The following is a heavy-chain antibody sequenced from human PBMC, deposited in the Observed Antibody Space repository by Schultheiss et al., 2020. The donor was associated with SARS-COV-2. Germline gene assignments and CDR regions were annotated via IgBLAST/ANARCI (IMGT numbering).Heavy chain of an antibody. CDR2: IKLDGSEK. D-gene: IGHD7-27*01. J-gene: IGHJ3*02. Sequence: GESLKISCAASGFTFSSYAMHWVRQAPGKGLEWVADIKLDGSEKYYVDSVKGRFTISRDNSKNTLYLQMNSLRAEDTAVYYCAKLGTFREDPFDIWGQGTMVTVSS. CDR3: AKLGTFREDPFDI. V-gene: IGHV3-7*03. CDR1: GFTFSSYA.